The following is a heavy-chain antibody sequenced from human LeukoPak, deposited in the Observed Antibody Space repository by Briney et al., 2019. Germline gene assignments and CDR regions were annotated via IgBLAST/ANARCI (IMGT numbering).Heavy chain of an antibody. D-gene: IGHD3-22*01. CDR2: IYHSGST. CDR1: GYSISSGYY. CDR3: ARDNLPYYYDSSGYPVAFDI. J-gene: IGHJ3*02. V-gene: IGHV4-38-2*02. Sequence: PSETLSLTCTVSGYSISSGYYWGWIRQPPGKGLERIGSIYHSGSTYYNPSLKSRVTISVDTSKNQFSLKLSSVTAADTAVYYCARDNLPYYYDSSGYPVAFDIWGQGTMVTVSS.